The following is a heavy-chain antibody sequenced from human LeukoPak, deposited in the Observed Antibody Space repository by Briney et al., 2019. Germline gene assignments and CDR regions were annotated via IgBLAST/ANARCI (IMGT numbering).Heavy chain of an antibody. V-gene: IGHV5-51*01. CDR2: IYPGDSDT. D-gene: IGHD6-19*01. Sequence: GASLKISCKGSGSSFTSYWIGWVRQMPGKGLEWMGIIYPGDSDTRYSPSFQGQVTISADKSISTAYLQWSSLKASDTAMYYCARQGSGYSSGYYFDYWGQGTLVTVSS. CDR1: GSSFTSYW. CDR3: ARQGSGYSSGYYFDY. J-gene: IGHJ4*02.